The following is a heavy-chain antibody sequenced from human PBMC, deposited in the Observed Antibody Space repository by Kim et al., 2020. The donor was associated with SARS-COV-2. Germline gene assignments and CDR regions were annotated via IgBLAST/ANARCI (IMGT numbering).Heavy chain of an antibody. V-gene: IGHV1-69*13. D-gene: IGHD6-13*01. Sequence: SVKVSCKASGGTFSSYAISWVRQAPGQGLEWMGGIIPIFGTANYAQKFQGRVTITADESTSTAYMELSSLRSEDTAVYYCAGRGPGIAAAGTHDAFDIWGQGTMVTVSS. CDR1: GGTFSSYA. CDR2: IIPIFGTA. J-gene: IGHJ3*02. CDR3: AGRGPGIAAAGTHDAFDI.